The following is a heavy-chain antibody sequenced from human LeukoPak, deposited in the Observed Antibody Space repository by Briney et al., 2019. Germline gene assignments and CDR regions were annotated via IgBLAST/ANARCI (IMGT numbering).Heavy chain of an antibody. J-gene: IGHJ4*02. CDR2: ISYDGSNK. CDR3: ARDLEGRWCSGGSCYFDY. V-gene: IGHV3-30*04. Sequence: HPGGSLRLSCAASGFTFSSYAMHWVRQAPGKGLEWVAVISYDGSNKYYADSVKGRFTISRDNSKNTLYLQMNSLRAEDTAVYYCARDLEGRWCSGGSCYFDYWGQGTLVIVSS. D-gene: IGHD2-15*01. CDR1: GFTFSSYA.